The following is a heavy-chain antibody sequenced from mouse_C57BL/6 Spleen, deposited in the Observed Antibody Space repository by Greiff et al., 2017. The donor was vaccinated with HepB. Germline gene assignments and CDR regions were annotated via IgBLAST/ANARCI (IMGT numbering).Heavy chain of an antibody. V-gene: IGHV1-64*01. J-gene: IGHJ3*01. CDR3: ASCGSRAWFAY. CDR1: GYTFTSYW. CDR2: IHPNSGST. D-gene: IGHD1-1*01. Sequence: VQLQQPGAELVKPGASVTLSCKASGYTFTSYWMHWVKQRPGQGLEWIGMIHPNSGSTNYNEKFKSKATLTVDKSSSTDYMQLSSLTSEDSAVYYCASCGSRAWFAYWGQGTLVTVSA.